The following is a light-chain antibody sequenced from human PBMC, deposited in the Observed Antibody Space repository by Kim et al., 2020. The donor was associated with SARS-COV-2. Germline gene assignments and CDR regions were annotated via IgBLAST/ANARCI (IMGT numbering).Light chain of an antibody. V-gene: IGLV1-40*01. CDR1: HSNSGAGYD. CDR3: QSYDSSLSGSV. Sequence: QGVTISCAGSHSNSGAGYDVHWYQQLPGTAPKLLIYANSNRPSGVPDRFSGSKSGTSASLAITGLQAEDEADYYCQSYDSSLSGSVFGGGTQLTVL. CDR2: ANS. J-gene: IGLJ2*01.